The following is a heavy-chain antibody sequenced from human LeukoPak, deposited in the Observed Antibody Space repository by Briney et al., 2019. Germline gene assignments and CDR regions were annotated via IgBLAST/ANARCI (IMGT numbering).Heavy chain of an antibody. CDR2: IYWDDEK. V-gene: IGHV2-5*02. J-gene: IGHJ1*01. D-gene: IGHD6-13*01. Sequence: SGPTLVNPTQTFTLTCNFSELLRSPSGVGVGWIREPHGKSLEWVALIYWDDEKRYSPSLKSRLTITKDTSKNQAVLTMTNLDPEDTATYYCAHIAAAGKSEYFQHWGQGTLVTVSS. CDR1: ELLRSPSGVG. CDR3: AHIAAAGKSEYFQH.